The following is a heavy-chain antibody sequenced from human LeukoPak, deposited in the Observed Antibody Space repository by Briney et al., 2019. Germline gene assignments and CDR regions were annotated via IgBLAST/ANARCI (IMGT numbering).Heavy chain of an antibody. J-gene: IGHJ6*03. D-gene: IGHD6-19*01. V-gene: IGHV3-33*06. CDR3: AKDGSGWHDYYYMDV. Sequence: GGSLRLSCAASGFTFSSYGMHWVRQAPGKGLEWVAVIWYDGSNKYYADSVKGRFTISRDNSKNTLYLQMNSLRAEDTAVYYCAKDGSGWHDYYYMDVWGKGTTVTVSS. CDR2: IWYDGSNK. CDR1: GFTFSSYG.